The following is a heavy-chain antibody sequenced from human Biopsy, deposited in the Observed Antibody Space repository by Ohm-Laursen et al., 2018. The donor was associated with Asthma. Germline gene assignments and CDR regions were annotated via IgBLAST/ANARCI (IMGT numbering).Heavy chain of an antibody. V-gene: IGHV3-23*01. Sequence: SLRLSCSASGFTVSRDHMFWVRQAPGRGLEWISAISGSGRSAYYADSVRGRFTISRDYSKNTLYLQMHSLRAEDTAVYYCARGDSSNWSHYYFDYWGQGTLITVSS. CDR1: GFTVSRDH. CDR2: ISGSGRSA. J-gene: IGHJ4*02. D-gene: IGHD3-22*01. CDR3: ARGDSSNWSHYYFDY.